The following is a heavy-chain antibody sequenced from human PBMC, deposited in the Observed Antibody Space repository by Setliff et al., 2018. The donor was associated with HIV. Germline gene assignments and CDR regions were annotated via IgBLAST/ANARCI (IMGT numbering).Heavy chain of an antibody. Sequence: ASVKVSCKAFGYTFTGYYIHWVRQAPGQGLEWMGWINPNSGGTNYAQKFQGRVTLTRDTSISTASMELSRLRSDDTAVYYCARGPSLRYFDWLEDPYYYMDVWGKGTTVTVSS. J-gene: IGHJ6*03. CDR3: ARGPSLRYFDWLEDPYYYMDV. D-gene: IGHD3-9*01. V-gene: IGHV1-2*02. CDR1: GYTFTGYY. CDR2: INPNSGGT.